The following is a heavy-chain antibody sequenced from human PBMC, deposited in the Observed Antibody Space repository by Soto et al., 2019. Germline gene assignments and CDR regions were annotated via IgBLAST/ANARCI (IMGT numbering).Heavy chain of an antibody. CDR3: ATRFYGDYVDYFDY. V-gene: IGHV3-23*01. Sequence: EVQLLESGGGLVQPGGSLRLSCAASGFMFSSYAMSWVRQTPGKGLVWVSAISGGGDSQYYADSVKGRFTISRDNSKNTLYLQMNSLRAEDTALYYCATRFYGDYVDYFDYWGQGTLVTVSS. D-gene: IGHD4-17*01. CDR2: ISGGGDSQ. CDR1: GFMFSSYA. J-gene: IGHJ4*02.